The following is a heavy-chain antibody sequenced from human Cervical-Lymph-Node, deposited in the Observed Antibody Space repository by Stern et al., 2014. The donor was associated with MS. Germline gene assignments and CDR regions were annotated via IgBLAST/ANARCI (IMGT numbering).Heavy chain of an antibody. CDR2: IDPNSGGT. J-gene: IGHJ6*02. CDR3: ARVHWNYGMDV. CDR1: GYTFTGYY. Sequence: QVHLVQSGAEVKKPGASVKVSCKASGYTFTGYYIYWVRQAPGQGLEWMGWIDPNSGGTNYAQKFQDWVTMTRDTSISTAYMEVNRLTSDDTAVYFCARVHWNYGMDVWGQGTTVTVSS. V-gene: IGHV1-2*04. D-gene: IGHD1-1*01.